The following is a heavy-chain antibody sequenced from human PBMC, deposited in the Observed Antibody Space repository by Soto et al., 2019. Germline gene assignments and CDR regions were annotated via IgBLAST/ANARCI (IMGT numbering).Heavy chain of an antibody. CDR1: GFTFSSYG. CDR2: ISYDGSNK. Sequence: QVQLAESGGGVVQPGRSLRLSCAASGFTFSSYGMHWVRQAPGKGLEWVAVISYDGSNKYYADSVKGRFTISRDNSKNTLYLQMNSLRAEDTAVYYCAKGPVGYWGQGTLVTVSS. V-gene: IGHV3-30*18. J-gene: IGHJ4*02. D-gene: IGHD1-26*01. CDR3: AKGPVGY.